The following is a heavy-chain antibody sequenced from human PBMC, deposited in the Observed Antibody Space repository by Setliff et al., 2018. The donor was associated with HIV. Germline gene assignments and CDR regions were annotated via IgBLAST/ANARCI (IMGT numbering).Heavy chain of an antibody. CDR3: ARPTTGLGGGAAFDI. V-gene: IGHV4-39*01. CDR2: ILYGGTT. CDR1: GGSVDSRDYY. J-gene: IGHJ3*02. D-gene: IGHD2-8*01. Sequence: SETLSLTCAVSGGSVDSRDYYWGWIRQPPGKGLEWIGNILYGGTTYYTPSLKSRVSISVDTSRNQFSLRLNSVTAADTAVYYCARPTTGLGGGAAFDIW.